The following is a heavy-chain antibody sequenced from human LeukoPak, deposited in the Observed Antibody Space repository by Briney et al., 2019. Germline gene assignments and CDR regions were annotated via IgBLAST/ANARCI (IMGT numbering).Heavy chain of an antibody. CDR1: GFTFSGYA. V-gene: IGHV3-48*03. CDR3: AKSDPYGDSLIEI. CDR2: ISSTGGTI. Sequence: GGSLRLSCAASGFTFSGYAMNWVRQAPGKGREWLSHISSTGGTIYYADSVKGRLTVSRDNAKTSLYLQMNSLRAEDTAVYYCAKSDPYGDSLIEIWGQGALVTVSS. D-gene: IGHD4-17*01. J-gene: IGHJ4*02.